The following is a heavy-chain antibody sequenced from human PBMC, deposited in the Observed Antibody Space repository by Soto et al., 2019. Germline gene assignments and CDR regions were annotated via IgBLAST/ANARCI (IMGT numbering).Heavy chain of an antibody. V-gene: IGHV2-70*11. CDR3: TTDSYSSITIVRFDY. D-gene: IGHD2-2*01. J-gene: IGHJ4*01. Sequence: SGPTLVNPTQTLTLTCPFSGFSLSTSGMCVSWIRQPPGKALEWLARIDWDDDKYYSTSLKTRLTISKDTSKNQVVLTMTNMDPVDTATYYCTTDSYSSITIVRFDYWGHGTLVTVSS. CDR1: GFSLSTSGMC. CDR2: IDWDDDK.